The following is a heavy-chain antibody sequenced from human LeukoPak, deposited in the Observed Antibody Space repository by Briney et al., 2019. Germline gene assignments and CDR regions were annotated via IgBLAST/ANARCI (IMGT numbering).Heavy chain of an antibody. D-gene: IGHD3-10*01. CDR1: GFTFSSYG. Sequence: GGSLRLSCVASGFTFSSYGMSWVRQAPGKGLEWVSTISGSGGSGGSTYYADSVKGRFTISRDNSKNTLYLQMNTLRTGDTGVYYCAKQKLSGAYLPDQWGQGIQVTVSS. CDR3: AKQKLSGAYLPDQ. J-gene: IGHJ4*02. V-gene: IGHV3-23*01. CDR2: ISGSGGSGGST.